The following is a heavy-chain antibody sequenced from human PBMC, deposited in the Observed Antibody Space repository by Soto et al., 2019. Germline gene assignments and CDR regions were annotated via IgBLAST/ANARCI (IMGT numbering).Heavy chain of an antibody. CDR2: ISAYNGNT. CDR3: ARNPYSSGWYPFLDY. D-gene: IGHD6-19*01. CDR1: GYTFTSYG. V-gene: IGHV1-18*04. J-gene: IGHJ4*02. Sequence: QVQLVQSGAEVKKPGASVKVSCKASGYTFTSYGISWVRQAPGQALEWMGWISAYNGNTNYAQKLQGRVTMTTDTSTSTAYMELRSLKSDDTAVYYCARNPYSSGWYPFLDYWGQGTLVTVSS.